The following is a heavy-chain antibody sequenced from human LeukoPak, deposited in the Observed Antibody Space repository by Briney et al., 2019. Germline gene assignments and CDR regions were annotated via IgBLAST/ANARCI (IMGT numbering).Heavy chain of an antibody. J-gene: IGHJ4*02. CDR1: GFTFSSYA. CDR3: AKVSTMIVVVLDY. D-gene: IGHD3-22*01. Sequence: GGSLRLSCAASGFTFSSYAKSWVRKAPGKGLEWVSAISGSGGSTYYADSVKGGFTVSRDNSKNTLYLQMNSLRAEDTAVYYCAKVSTMIVVVLDYWGQGTLVTVSS. CDR2: ISGSGGST. V-gene: IGHV3-23*01.